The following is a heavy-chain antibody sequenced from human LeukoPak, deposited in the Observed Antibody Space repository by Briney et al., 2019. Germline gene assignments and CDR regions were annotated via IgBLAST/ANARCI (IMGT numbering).Heavy chain of an antibody. CDR3: ARDMDVDGAFDI. V-gene: IGHV1-18*01. CDR1: GYTFTSYG. J-gene: IGHJ3*02. D-gene: IGHD3-10*01. CDR2: ISAYNGNT. Sequence: ASVTVSCTASGYTFTSYGISWVRQAPGQGLEWMGWISAYNGNTNYAQKLQGRVTMTTDTSTSTAYMELRSLRSDDTAVYYCARDMDVDGAFDIWGQGTMVTVSS.